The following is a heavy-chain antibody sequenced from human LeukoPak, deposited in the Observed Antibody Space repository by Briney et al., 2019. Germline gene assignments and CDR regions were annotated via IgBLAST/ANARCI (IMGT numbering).Heavy chain of an antibody. V-gene: IGHV4-61*09. CDR1: GGSISSGSYC. CDR3: ANVDTAMVKGFDY. D-gene: IGHD5-18*01. J-gene: IGHJ4*02. Sequence: TPSQTLSLTCTVSGGSISSGSYCWSWIRQPAGKGLEWIGHIYSSGSTNYNPSLKSRVTISVYPSKNQFSLKLSSVTAADTAVYYCANVDTAMVKGFDYWGQGTLVTVSS. CDR2: IYSSGST.